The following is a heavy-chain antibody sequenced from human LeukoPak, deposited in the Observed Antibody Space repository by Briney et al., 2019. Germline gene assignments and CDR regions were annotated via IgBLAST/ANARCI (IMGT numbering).Heavy chain of an antibody. J-gene: IGHJ4*02. CDR2: ISYDGSNK. CDR3: ARGDCGGDCYSIENFDY. D-gene: IGHD2-21*02. Sequence: GGSLRLSCAASGFTFSSYAMHWDRQAPGKGLEWVAVISYDGSNKYYADSVKGRFTISRDNSENTLYLQMNSLRAEDTAVYYCARGDCGGDCYSIENFDYWGQGTLVTVSS. CDR1: GFTFSSYA. V-gene: IGHV3-30-3*01.